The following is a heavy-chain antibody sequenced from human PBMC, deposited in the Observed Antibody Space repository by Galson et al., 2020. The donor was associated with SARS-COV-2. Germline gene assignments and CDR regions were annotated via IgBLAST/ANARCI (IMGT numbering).Heavy chain of an antibody. D-gene: IGHD6-19*01. CDR2: IWYDGSNK. J-gene: IGHJ4*02. CDR3: ARDGQRSSGWAFDY. Sequence: AGSLRLSCAASGFTFSSHAMHWVRQAPGKGLEWVAQIWYDGSNKYYVDSVKGRFTISRDNSKNTLYLQMNNLRAEDTAVYYCARDGQRSSGWAFDYWGQGTLVTVSS. V-gene: IGHV3-33*01. CDR1: GFTFSSHA.